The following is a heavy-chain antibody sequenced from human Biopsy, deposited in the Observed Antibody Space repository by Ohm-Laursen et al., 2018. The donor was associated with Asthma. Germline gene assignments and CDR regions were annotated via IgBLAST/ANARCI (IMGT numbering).Heavy chain of an antibody. CDR3: ARPITGTRNAFDI. CDR1: GGSISSGGYY. V-gene: IGHV4-31*03. Sequence: TLSLTCTVSGGSISSGGYYWSWIRQHPGKGLEWIGYIYDSGSTYYNPSLKSRLTLAVDPSKNQFSLKVTSVTAADTAVYYCARPITGTRNAFDIWGRGTLVTVSS. D-gene: IGHD1-20*01. CDR2: IYDSGST. J-gene: IGHJ2*01.